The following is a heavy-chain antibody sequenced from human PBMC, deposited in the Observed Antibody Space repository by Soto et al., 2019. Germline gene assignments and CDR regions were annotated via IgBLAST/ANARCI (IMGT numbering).Heavy chain of an antibody. CDR1: GGSVSSGSYY. V-gene: IGHV4-61*01. CDR2: IYYSGST. Sequence: QVQLQESGPGLVKPSETLSLTCTVSGGSVSSGSYYWSWIRQPPGKGLEWIGYIYYSGSTNYNPSLKSRVTISVDPSKNQFSLKLSSVTAADTAVYYCARETSYVYYYYGMDVWGQGTTVTVSS. D-gene: IGHD3-16*01. J-gene: IGHJ6*02. CDR3: ARETSYVYYYYGMDV.